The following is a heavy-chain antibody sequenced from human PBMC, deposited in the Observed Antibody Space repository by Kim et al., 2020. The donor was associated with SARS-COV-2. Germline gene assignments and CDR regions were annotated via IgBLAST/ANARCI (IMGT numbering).Heavy chain of an antibody. CDR2: IGTAGDT. Sequence: GGSLRLSCAASGFTFSSYDMHWVRQATGKGLEWVSAIGTAGDTYYPGSVKGRFTISRENAKNSLYLQMNSLRAGDTAVYYCAREGLSYPYFDYWGQGTLVTVSS. J-gene: IGHJ4*02. V-gene: IGHV3-13*01. CDR3: AREGLSYPYFDY. D-gene: IGHD3-16*01. CDR1: GFTFSSYD.